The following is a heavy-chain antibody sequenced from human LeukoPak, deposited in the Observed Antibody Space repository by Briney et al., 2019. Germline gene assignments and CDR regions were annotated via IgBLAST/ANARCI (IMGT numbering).Heavy chain of an antibody. CDR3: ARGYYFDSGSFFED. J-gene: IGHJ4*02. V-gene: IGHV4-31*03. CDR1: GDSITCGAYF. CDR2: IYYTRST. Sequence: PSETLSLTCTVSGDSITCGAYFWNWIRQQPGTGLEWIGYIYYTRSTNYNPSLESRVTILLDTSKNEFSLRLSSVTAADTAVYYCARGYYFDSGSFFEDWGQGTLVTVSS. D-gene: IGHD3-10*01.